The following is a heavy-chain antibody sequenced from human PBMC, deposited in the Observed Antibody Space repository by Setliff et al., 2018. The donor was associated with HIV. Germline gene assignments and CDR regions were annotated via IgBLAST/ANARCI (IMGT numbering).Heavy chain of an antibody. CDR1: GFTFSSYW. D-gene: IGHD2-2*01. CDR2: INQDGSAR. V-gene: IGHV3-7*01. CDR3: VRDQNTPSRCRSKTCINPGDY. Sequence: AGGSLRLSCAASGFTFSSYWMSWVRQAPGKGLEWVANINQDGSARVYVDSVKGRFTISRDNAKNSLYLQMDNLRAEDTAVYYCVRDQNTPSRCRSKTCINPGDYWGLGTLVTVSS. J-gene: IGHJ4*02.